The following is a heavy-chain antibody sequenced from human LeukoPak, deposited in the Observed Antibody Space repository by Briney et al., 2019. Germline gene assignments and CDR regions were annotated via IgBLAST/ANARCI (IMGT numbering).Heavy chain of an antibody. V-gene: IGHV1-69*05. CDR1: GYTFTGYY. J-gene: IGHJ6*03. CDR2: IIPIFGTA. CDR3: ARDRGLRELLNYYYYYMDV. D-gene: IGHD1-26*01. Sequence: VASVKVSCKASGYTFTGYYMHWVRQAPGQGLEWMGGIIPIFGTANYAQKFQGRVTITTDESTSTAYMELSSLRSEDTAVYYCARDRGLRELLNYYYYYMDVWGKGTTVTVSS.